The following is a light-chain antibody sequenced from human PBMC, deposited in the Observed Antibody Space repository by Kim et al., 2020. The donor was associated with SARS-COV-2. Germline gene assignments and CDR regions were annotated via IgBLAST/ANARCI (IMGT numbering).Light chain of an antibody. CDR1: QSVSSY. CDR2: GAT. CDR3: QQYNNWPWT. Sequence: VSPREKATLSCRASQSVSSYLCWYRKTPGQAPRLLIDGATTRATGIPARFSGSGSGTEFTLTISSLQSEDFAVYYCQQYNNWPWTFGQGTKVEIK. J-gene: IGKJ1*01. V-gene: IGKV3-15*01.